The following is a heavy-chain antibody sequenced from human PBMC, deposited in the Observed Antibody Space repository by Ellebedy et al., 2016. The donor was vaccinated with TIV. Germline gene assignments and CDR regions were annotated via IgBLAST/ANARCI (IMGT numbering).Heavy chain of an antibody. CDR2: INPNSGVT. V-gene: IGHV1-2*02. D-gene: IGHD2-8*02. CDR3: ARDLVGPRDWFDP. Sequence: AASVKVSCKASGYSFTDQYVHWVRQAPGQGLEWMGWINPNSGVTNYAQKFQGRVTMTSDTSISTAYMELSGLTSDDTAVYFCARDLVGPRDWFDPWGQGTLVTVSS. CDR1: GYSFTDQY. J-gene: IGHJ5*02.